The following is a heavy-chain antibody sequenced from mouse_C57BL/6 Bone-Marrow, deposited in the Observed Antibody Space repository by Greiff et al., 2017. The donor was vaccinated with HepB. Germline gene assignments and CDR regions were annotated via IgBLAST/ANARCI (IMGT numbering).Heavy chain of an antibody. CDR3: ARHVYYDGYYLY. Sequence: DVQLVESGGDLVKPGGSLKLSCAASGFTFSSYGMSWVRQTPDKRLEWVATISSGGSYTYYPDSVKGRFTISRDNAKNTLYLQMSSLKSEDTAMYYCARHVYYDGYYLYWGQGTTLTVSS. D-gene: IGHD2-3*01. CDR2: ISSGGSYT. CDR1: GFTFSSYG. J-gene: IGHJ2*01. V-gene: IGHV5-6*01.